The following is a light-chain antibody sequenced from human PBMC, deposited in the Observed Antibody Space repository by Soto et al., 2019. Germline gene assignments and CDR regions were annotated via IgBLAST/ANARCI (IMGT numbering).Light chain of an antibody. Sequence: QPVLAQPPSASGSPGQSVTISCTGTSSDVGRYNYVSWYQQHPGKTPKLIIYEVTKRPSGVPDRFSASKSGNTASLTVSGLQAEDEADYYCSSHAGSNSFYVFGTGTKLTVL. CDR2: EVT. CDR3: SSHAGSNSFYV. V-gene: IGLV2-8*01. J-gene: IGLJ1*01. CDR1: SSDVGRYNY.